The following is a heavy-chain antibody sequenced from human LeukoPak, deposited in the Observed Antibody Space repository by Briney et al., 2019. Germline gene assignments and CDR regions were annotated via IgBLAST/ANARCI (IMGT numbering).Heavy chain of an antibody. J-gene: IGHJ4*02. CDR3: VYSSSWVRNY. Sequence: ASVKVSCKASGYTFTSYDINWVRQATGQGLEWMGWMNPNSGNTGYARKFQGRVTMTRNTSISTAYMELSSLRSEDTAVYYCVYSSSWVRNYWGQGTLVTVSS. D-gene: IGHD6-13*01. CDR2: MNPNSGNT. V-gene: IGHV1-8*01. CDR1: GYTFTSYD.